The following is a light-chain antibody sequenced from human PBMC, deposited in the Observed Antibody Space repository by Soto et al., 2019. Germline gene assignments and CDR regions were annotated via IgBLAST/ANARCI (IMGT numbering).Light chain of an antibody. CDR2: EVI. CDR3: SSYIPSTTTHWV. CDR1: SSDIGAYNY. J-gene: IGLJ3*02. V-gene: IGLV2-14*01. Sequence: QSALTQPASVSGSPGQSISIPCTGTSSDIGAYNYVSWYQQHPGKAPKLVIYEVINRPAGASDRFTGSKSGNTASLTISGLQAEDEADYFCSSYIPSTTTHWVFGGGTKLTVL.